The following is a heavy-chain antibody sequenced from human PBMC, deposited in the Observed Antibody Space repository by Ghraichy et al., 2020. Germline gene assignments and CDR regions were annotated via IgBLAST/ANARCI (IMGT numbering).Heavy chain of an antibody. CDR2: ISAYKGNT. Sequence: ASVKVSCKASGHTFTSYGISWVRQAPGQGLEWMGGISAYKGNTNYAQKLQGRVTMTTDTSTSTAYMELRSLRSDDTAVYYCARGGNYYDSSGYYHYWYFDLWGRGTLVTVSS. CDR3: ARGGNYYDSSGYYHYWYFDL. CDR1: GHTFTSYG. J-gene: IGHJ2*01. D-gene: IGHD3-22*01. V-gene: IGHV1-18*01.